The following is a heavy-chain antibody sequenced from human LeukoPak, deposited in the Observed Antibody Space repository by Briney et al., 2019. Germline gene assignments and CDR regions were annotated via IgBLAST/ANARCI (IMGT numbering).Heavy chain of an antibody. J-gene: IGHJ5*02. V-gene: IGHV4-38-2*02. CDR1: GYSISSGYH. CDR2: IYIGGTT. CDR3: ARDGRRLAASSLNP. Sequence: SETLSLTCTVSGYSISSGYHWGWIRQPPGKGLEWIGSIYIGGTTFHNPSLKSRVTISLDTSKNQFSLKLSSVTAADTAVYYCARDGRRLAASSLNPWGQGTLVTVSS.